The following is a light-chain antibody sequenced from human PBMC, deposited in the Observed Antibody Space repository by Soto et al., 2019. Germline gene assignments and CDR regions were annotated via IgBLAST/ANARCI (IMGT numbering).Light chain of an antibody. Sequence: TLSVSPGESAALSCRASQSLGSNLAWYQQKRGQAPRLLIYGASTRATGVPPRFSGSGSGTERTLTICCLHSEDFGVYYCKQFNPWPPWTFCQGGNVDIK. CDR1: QSLGSN. J-gene: IGKJ1*01. V-gene: IGKV3-15*01. CDR2: GAS. CDR3: KQFNPWPPWT.